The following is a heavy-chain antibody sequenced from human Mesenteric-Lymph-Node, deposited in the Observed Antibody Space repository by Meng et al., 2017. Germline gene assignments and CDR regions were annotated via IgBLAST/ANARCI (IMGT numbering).Heavy chain of an antibody. CDR3: ARGSAYVWGT. J-gene: IGHJ5*02. D-gene: IGHD3-16*01. V-gene: IGHV4-39*07. Sequence: QVQPRGSGPGLVKLSQTLSLTCTSSGGSISSSSYYWAWIRQPPGKGLEWIGEIHHSGNTNYKSSFKSRVSMSVDKSKNQFSLRLSSVTAADTAVYYCARGSAYVWGTWGQGTLVTVSS. CDR1: GGSISSSSYY. CDR2: IHHSGNT.